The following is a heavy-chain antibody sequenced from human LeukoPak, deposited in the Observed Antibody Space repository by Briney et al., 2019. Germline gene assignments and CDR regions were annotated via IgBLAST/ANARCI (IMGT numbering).Heavy chain of an antibody. CDR1: GFTFNTYD. Sequence: GGSLRLSCAASGFTFNTYDMHWVRQVPGRGLEWVSGIGTAGKTYYLGSVRGRFTISRENVQNSLYLQMNSLRAGDTAVYYCARESPIYGMDVWGQGTTVTVSS. J-gene: IGHJ6*02. V-gene: IGHV3-13*01. CDR2: IGTAGKT. CDR3: ARESPIYGMDV.